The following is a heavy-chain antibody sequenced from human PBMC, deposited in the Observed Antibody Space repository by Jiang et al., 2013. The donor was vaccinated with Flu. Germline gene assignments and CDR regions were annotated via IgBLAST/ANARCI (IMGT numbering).Heavy chain of an antibody. D-gene: IGHD1-26*01. CDR2: IYYSGST. Sequence: GPGLVKPSETLSLTCTVSGGSISSSSYYWGWIRQPPGKGLEWIGSIYYSGSTYYNPSLKSRVTISVDTSKNQFSLKLSSVTAADTAVYYCAGATSSGSYYRSWGQGTLVTVSS. V-gene: IGHV4-39*07. J-gene: IGHJ4*02. CDR1: GGSISSSSYY. CDR3: AGATSSGSYYRS.